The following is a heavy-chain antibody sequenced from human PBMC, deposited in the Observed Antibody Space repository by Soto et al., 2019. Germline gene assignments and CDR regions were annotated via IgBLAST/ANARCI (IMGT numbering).Heavy chain of an antibody. CDR1: GFTFSSYW. CDR3: ARVDGYSSRRQAFDI. CDR2: INSDGSST. V-gene: IGHV3-74*01. J-gene: IGHJ3*02. D-gene: IGHD6-13*01. Sequence: GRSQRLSCAASGFTFSSYWMHWVRQAPGKGLVLVSRINSDGSSTSYADSVKGRFTITRNNAKNTLYLQMTGLRAEETAVYYCARVDGYSSRRQAFDIWGQGTMVTVSS.